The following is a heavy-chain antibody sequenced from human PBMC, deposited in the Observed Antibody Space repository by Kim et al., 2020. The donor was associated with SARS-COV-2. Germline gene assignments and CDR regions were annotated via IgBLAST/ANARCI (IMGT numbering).Heavy chain of an antibody. CDR2: ISSSSSYI. CDR3: ARDGVWSAGYYGMDV. D-gene: IGHD3-3*01. V-gene: IGHV3-21*01. J-gene: IGHJ6*02. Sequence: GGSLRLSCAAPGFTFSSYSMNWVRQAPGKGLEWVSSISSSSSYIYYADSVKGRFTISRDNAKNSLYLQMNSLRAEDTAVYYCARDGVWSAGYYGMDVWGQGTTVTVSS. CDR1: GFTFSSYS.